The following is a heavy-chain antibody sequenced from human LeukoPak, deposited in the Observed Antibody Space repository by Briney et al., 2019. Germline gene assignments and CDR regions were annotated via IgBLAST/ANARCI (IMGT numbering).Heavy chain of an antibody. D-gene: IGHD4-17*01. J-gene: IGHJ6*04. CDR3: AREGGYDYGEDYYYGMDV. V-gene: IGHV1-69*06. CDR1: GGTFSSYA. CDR2: IIPIFGTA. Sequence: SVKVSCKASGGTFSSYAISWVRQAPGQGLEWMGGIIPIFGTANYAQRFQGRVTITADKSTSTAYTELSSLRSEDTAVYYCAREGGYDYGEDYYYGMDVWGKGTTVTVSS.